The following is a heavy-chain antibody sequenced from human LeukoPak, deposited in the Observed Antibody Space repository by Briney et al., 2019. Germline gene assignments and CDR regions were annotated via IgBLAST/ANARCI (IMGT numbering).Heavy chain of an antibody. V-gene: IGHV1-69*13. D-gene: IGHD5-18*01. CDR3: ARGVGGYSYGYLDY. CDR1: GGTFTSYA. J-gene: IGHJ4*02. CDR2: IIPMFGTS. Sequence: SSVKVSRKPSGGTFTSYAISWVRQAPGQGLEWMGGIIPMFGTSNYAQKFQGRVTITADESTNTAYMELSSLRSEDTAAYYCARGVGGYSYGYLDYWGQGTLVTVSS.